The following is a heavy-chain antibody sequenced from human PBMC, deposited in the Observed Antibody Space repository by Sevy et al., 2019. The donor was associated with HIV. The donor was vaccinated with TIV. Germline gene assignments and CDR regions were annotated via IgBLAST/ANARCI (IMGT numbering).Heavy chain of an antibody. CDR1: GFTFSSYS. Sequence: GGSLRLSCAASGFTFSSYSMNWVRQAPGKGLEWVSSISSSSSYIYYEDSVKGRFTISRDNAKNSLYLQMNSLRAEDTAVYYGARVAVAGGRDYWGQGTLVTVSS. J-gene: IGHJ4*02. D-gene: IGHD6-19*01. V-gene: IGHV3-21*01. CDR3: ARVAVAGGRDY. CDR2: ISSSSSYI.